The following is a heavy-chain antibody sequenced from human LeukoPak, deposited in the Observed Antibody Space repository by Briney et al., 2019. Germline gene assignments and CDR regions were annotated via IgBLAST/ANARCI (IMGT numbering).Heavy chain of an antibody. V-gene: IGHV3-21*01. D-gene: IGHD3-3*01. CDR3: ARGNARLEWLPDYYYYGMDV. J-gene: IGHJ6*02. Sequence: GGSLRLSCAASGFTFSSYSMNWVRQAPGKGLEWVSSISSSSSYIYYADSVKGRFTISRDNAKNSLYLQMNSLRAEDTAVYYCARGNARLEWLPDYYYYGMDVWGQGTTVTVSS. CDR1: GFTFSSYS. CDR2: ISSSSSYI.